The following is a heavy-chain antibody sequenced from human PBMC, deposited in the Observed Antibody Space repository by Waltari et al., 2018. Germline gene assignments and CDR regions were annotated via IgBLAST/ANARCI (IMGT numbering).Heavy chain of an antibody. CDR1: GGSFSGYY. D-gene: IGHD5-12*01. V-gene: IGHV4-34*01. Sequence: QVQLQQWGAGLLKPSETLSLTCAVYGGSFSGYYWSWIRPPPGKGLEWIGEINHSGSTNYNPSLKSRVTISVDTSKNQFSLKLSSVTAADTAVYYCARGMVDWWLRLRGQDWYFDLWGRGTLVTVSS. CDR3: ARGMVDWWLRLRGQDWYFDL. CDR2: INHSGST. J-gene: IGHJ2*01.